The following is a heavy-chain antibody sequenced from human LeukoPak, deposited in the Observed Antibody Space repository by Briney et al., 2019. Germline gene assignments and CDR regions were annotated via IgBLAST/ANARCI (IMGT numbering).Heavy chain of an antibody. J-gene: IGHJ5*02. CDR1: GGTFSSYA. Sequence: SVKVSCKASGGTFSSYAISWVRQAPGQGLEWMGGIIPIFGTANYAQKFQGRVTITADESTSTAYMELSSLRSEDTAVYYCARDHWGTGMAHAAWGQGTLVTVSS. CDR3: ARDHWGTGMAHAA. CDR2: IIPIFGTA. V-gene: IGHV1-69*13. D-gene: IGHD7-27*01.